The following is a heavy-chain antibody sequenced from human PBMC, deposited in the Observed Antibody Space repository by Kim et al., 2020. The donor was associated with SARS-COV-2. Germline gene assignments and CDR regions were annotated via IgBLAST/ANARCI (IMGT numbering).Heavy chain of an antibody. D-gene: IGHD5-12*01. CDR3: ATVLRSGPGY. V-gene: IGHV4-4*02. Sequence: SETLSLTCAVSGDSISSSNWWTWVRQPPGKGLEWIGEIHQSGITNYNPSLKSRVTISVDKPKNQFSLNLSSVTAADAAVYYCATVLRSGPGYWCQGTLVT. J-gene: IGHJ1*01. CDR1: GDSISSSNW. CDR2: IHQSGIT.